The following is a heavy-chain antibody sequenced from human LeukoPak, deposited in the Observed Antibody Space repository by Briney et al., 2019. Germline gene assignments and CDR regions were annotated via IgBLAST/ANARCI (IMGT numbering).Heavy chain of an antibody. CDR2: FIPIFGKA. D-gene: IGHD2-21*02. CDR3: AEGSSDMVTEV. CDR1: GLTFSSDS. Sequence: SVKVSCKASGLTFSSDSISWVRQAPGQGLEWVGGFIPIFGKAKYSQKFQGRVTITTDESTSTGYMELTSLTSEDTAIYYCAEGSSDMVTEVWGQGTLVTVSS. J-gene: IGHJ4*02. V-gene: IGHV1-69*05.